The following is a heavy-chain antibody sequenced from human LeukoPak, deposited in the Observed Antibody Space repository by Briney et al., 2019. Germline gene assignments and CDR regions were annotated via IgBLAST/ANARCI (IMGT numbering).Heavy chain of an antibody. V-gene: IGHV3-23*01. CDR1: GFTFSSYA. CDR2: ISGSGGST. Sequence: GGSLRLSCAASGFTFSSYAMSWVRQAPGKGLEWVSAISGSGGSTYYADSVKGRFTIPRDNSKNTLYLQMNSLRAEDTAVYYCARSSGWELGDFDYWGQGTLVTVSS. D-gene: IGHD1-26*01. CDR3: ARSSGWELGDFDY. J-gene: IGHJ4*02.